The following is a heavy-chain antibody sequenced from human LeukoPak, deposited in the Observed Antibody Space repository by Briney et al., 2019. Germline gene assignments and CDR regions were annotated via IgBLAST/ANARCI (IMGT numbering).Heavy chain of an antibody. Sequence: PGGSLRLSCAASGFTFSSYGMHWVRQAPGKGLEWVAVISYDGSNKYYADSVKGRFTISRDNSKNTLYLQMNSLRAEDTAVYYCAKDSSLLLWFGDFDYWGQGTLVTVSS. D-gene: IGHD3-10*01. V-gene: IGHV3-30*18. CDR1: GFTFSSYG. J-gene: IGHJ4*02. CDR2: ISYDGSNK. CDR3: AKDSSLLLWFGDFDY.